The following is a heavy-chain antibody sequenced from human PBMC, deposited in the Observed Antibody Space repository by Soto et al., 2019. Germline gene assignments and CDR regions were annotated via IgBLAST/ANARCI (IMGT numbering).Heavy chain of an antibody. J-gene: IGHJ4*02. Sequence: QVQLVQSEAEVKKPGASVKVSCKASGYTFTSYAMHWVRQAPGQRLEWMGWINAGNGNTKYSQKFQGRVTITRDTSESTAYMELSSLRSEDTAVYYCARSIVVVTALDYWGQGTLVTVSS. CDR2: INAGNGNT. CDR1: GYTFTSYA. CDR3: ARSIVVVTALDY. V-gene: IGHV1-3*01. D-gene: IGHD2-21*02.